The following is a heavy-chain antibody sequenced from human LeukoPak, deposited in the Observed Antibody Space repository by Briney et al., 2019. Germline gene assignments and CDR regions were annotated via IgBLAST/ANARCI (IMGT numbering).Heavy chain of an antibody. V-gene: IGHV3-23*01. CDR2: IGSSGGRT. D-gene: IGHD3-16*01. CDR3: PKVLHWGTFDS. CDR1: GFTFSNYA. Sequence: PGGSLRLSCAASGFTFSNYAMTWVRQAPGKGLEWVSAIGSSGGRTYYADSVKGRFTISRDNSKNTVFLQMNTLRAEDTAVYYCPKVLHWGTFDSWGQGTLVTVSS. J-gene: IGHJ4*02.